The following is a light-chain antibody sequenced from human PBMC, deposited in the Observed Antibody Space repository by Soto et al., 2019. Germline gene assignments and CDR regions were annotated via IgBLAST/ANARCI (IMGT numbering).Light chain of an antibody. CDR2: AAS. CDR3: QQSYSTLT. J-gene: IGKJ4*01. CDR1: QSISSY. Sequence: IQMTQSPSSLSASVGDRVTITCRASQSISSYLNWYQQKPGKAPKLLIYAASSLQSGVPSRFSGSGSGTDFTVTISSLQPEDFATYYCQQSYSTLTFGGGTKVDIK. V-gene: IGKV1-39*01.